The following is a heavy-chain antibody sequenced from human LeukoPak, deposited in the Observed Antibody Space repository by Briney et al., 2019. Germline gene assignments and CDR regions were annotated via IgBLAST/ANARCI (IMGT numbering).Heavy chain of an antibody. V-gene: IGHV3-66*01. J-gene: IGHJ6*03. CDR3: AREGDGSRAHYYYMDV. Sequence: PGGSLRLSCAASGFTFSSSYMSWVRQAPGKGLEWVSTIYRDFSTYYTDSVKGRFIISRDNSKNTLYLQMNSLRVEDTAVYYCAREGDGSRAHYYYMDVWGTGTTVTISS. CDR2: IYRDFST. CDR1: GFTFSSSY. D-gene: IGHD5-24*01.